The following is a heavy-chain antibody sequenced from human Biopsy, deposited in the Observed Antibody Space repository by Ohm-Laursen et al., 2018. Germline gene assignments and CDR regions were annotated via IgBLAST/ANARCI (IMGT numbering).Heavy chain of an antibody. CDR1: GGSISNNNYY. Sequence: PSQTPSLTCAVSGGSISNNNYYWGWIRQPPGKGLEWIGSIFYRGSTHYKPSLKSRVNISVDTSKNQFSLKLNSVTAADTAVYYCARDYDTSGYYYVSWGQGTLVTVSS. D-gene: IGHD3-22*01. V-gene: IGHV4-39*01. CDR3: ARDYDTSGYYYVS. J-gene: IGHJ5*02. CDR2: IFYRGST.